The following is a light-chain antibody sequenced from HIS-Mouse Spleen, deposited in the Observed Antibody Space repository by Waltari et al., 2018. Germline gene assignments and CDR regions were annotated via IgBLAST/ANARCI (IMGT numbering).Light chain of an antibody. J-gene: IGLJ3*02. Sequence: SYVLTQPPSVSVAPGKTARITCGGNNIGSKSVHWYQQKPGQAPVLVGYDDSDRPSGIPGRFSGSNSGNTATLTISRVEAGDEADYYCQVWDSSSDHINWVFGGGTKLTVL. V-gene: IGLV3-21*03. CDR2: DDS. CDR1: NIGSKS. CDR3: QVWDSSSDHINWV.